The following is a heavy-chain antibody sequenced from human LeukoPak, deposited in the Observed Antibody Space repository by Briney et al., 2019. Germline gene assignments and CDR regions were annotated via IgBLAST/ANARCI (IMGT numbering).Heavy chain of an antibody. CDR3: ARATGGWYSGAFDI. Sequence: SETLSLTCTVSGYSISSGYYWGWIRQPPGKGLEWIGSIYHSGSTYYNPSLKSRVTISVDTSKNQFSLKLSSVTAADTAVYYCARATGGWYSGAFDIWGQGTMVTVSS. V-gene: IGHV4-38-2*02. D-gene: IGHD6-19*01. CDR2: IYHSGST. CDR1: GYSISSGYY. J-gene: IGHJ3*02.